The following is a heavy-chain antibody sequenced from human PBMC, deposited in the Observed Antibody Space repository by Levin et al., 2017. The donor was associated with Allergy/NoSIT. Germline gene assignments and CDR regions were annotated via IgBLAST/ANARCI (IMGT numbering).Heavy chain of an antibody. CDR1: GYTFTSYD. J-gene: IGHJ5*02. V-gene: IGHV1-8*01. CDR2: MNPNSGNT. Sequence: ASVKVSCKASGYTFTSYDINWVRQATGQGLEWMGWMNPNSGNTGYAQKFQGRVTMTRNTSISTAYMELSGLRSEDTAVYYCARGGGSSWKKNWFDPWGQGTLVTVSS. D-gene: IGHD6-13*01. CDR3: ARGGGSSWKKNWFDP.